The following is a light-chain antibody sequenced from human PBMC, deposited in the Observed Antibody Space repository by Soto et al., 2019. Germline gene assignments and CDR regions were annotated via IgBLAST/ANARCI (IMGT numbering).Light chain of an antibody. CDR3: HQRSNWPT. V-gene: IGKV3-11*01. CDR1: QSVSSY. J-gene: IGKJ2*01. CDR2: EAS. Sequence: EIVLTQSPATLSLSPGERATLSCRASQSVSSYLAWYQQKPGQAPRLLIYEASNRATGIPARFSGSGSGTDFTLTISSLAPEDFAVYYCHQRSNWPTFGQGTKLEI.